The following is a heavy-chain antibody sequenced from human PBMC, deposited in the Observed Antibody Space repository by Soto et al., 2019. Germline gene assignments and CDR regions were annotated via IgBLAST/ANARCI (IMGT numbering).Heavy chain of an antibody. CDR3: TTVVLMLYGGAHSAH. CDR2: IKSQSGGGTI. Sequence: EVQLVESGGGLVQPGGSLRLSCAASRFTFTNAWMSWVRLAPGKGLEWIGRIKSQSGGGTIDYAAPVKGRFAISRDDSQNTLFLQMNSLRPEDTGVYYCTTVVLMLYGGAHSAHWGQGTLVTVSS. V-gene: IGHV3-15*01. J-gene: IGHJ4*02. D-gene: IGHD2-8*01. CDR1: RFTFTNAW.